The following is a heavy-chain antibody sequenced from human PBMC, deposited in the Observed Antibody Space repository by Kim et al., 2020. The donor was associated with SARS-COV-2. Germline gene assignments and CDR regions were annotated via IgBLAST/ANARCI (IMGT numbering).Heavy chain of an antibody. V-gene: IGHV1-8*01. D-gene: IGHD2-8*02. J-gene: IGHJ6*03. CDR2: MNPNSGNT. CDR3: ARGSGRPLVVLVVYANNYYYYMDV. Sequence: ASVKVSCKASGYTFTSYDINWVRQATGQGLEWMGWMNPNSGNTGYAQKFQGRVTMTRNTSISTAYMELSSLRSEDTAVYYCARGSGRPLVVLVVYANNYYYYMDVWGKGTTVTVSS. CDR1: GYTFTSYD.